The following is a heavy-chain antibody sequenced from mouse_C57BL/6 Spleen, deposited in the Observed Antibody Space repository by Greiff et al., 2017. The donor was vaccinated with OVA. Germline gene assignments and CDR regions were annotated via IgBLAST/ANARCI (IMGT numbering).Heavy chain of an antibody. CDR2: ISYDGSN. V-gene: IGHV3-6*01. Sequence: LMESGPGLVKPSQSLSLTCSVTGYSITSGYYWNWIRQFPGNKLEWMGYISYDGSNNYNPSLKNRISITRDTSKNQFFLKLNSVTTEDTATYYCARDQAGIDYWGQGTTLTVSS. J-gene: IGHJ2*01. D-gene: IGHD3-2*02. CDR3: ARDQAGIDY. CDR1: GYSITSGYY.